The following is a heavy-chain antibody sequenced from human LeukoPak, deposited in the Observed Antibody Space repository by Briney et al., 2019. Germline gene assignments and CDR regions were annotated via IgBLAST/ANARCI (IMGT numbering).Heavy chain of an antibody. Sequence: GGSLRLSCAPSGFTFSSYAMHWVRQAPGKGLEYVSAISSNGGSTYYANSVKGRFTISRDNSKNTLYLQMSSLRAEDMAVYYCARGYCSSTSCPPFDPWGQGTLVTVSS. D-gene: IGHD2-2*01. CDR1: GFTFSSYA. CDR2: ISSNGGST. CDR3: ARGYCSSTSCPPFDP. V-gene: IGHV3-64*01. J-gene: IGHJ5*02.